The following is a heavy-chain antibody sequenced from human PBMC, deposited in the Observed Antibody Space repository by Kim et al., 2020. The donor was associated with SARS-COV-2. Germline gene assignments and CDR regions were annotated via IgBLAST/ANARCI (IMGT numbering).Heavy chain of an antibody. D-gene: IGHD3-22*01. J-gene: IGHJ4*02. Sequence: YADSVKSRFTISRDNAKNSLYLQMNSLRTEDTAVYYCARDRYYDSSGYTDWGQGTLVTVSS. CDR3: ARDRYYDSSGYTD. V-gene: IGHV3-11*06.